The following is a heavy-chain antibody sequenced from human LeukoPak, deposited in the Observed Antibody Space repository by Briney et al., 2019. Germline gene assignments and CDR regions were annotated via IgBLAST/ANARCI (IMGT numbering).Heavy chain of an antibody. D-gene: IGHD5-18*01. Sequence: ASVKVSCEVSGYTFTHYYMHWVQQAPGKGLEWMGLVDPEDGETIYAEKFQGRVTITADTSTDTAYMELSSLRSEDTAVYYCARADGGYSYGHDGSFFDYWGQGTLVTVSS. CDR3: ARADGGYSYGHDGSFFDY. J-gene: IGHJ4*02. CDR2: VDPEDGET. V-gene: IGHV1-69-2*01. CDR1: GYTFTHYY.